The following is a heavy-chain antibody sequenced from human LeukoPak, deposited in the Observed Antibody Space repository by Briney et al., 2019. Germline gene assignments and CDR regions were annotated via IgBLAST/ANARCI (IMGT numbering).Heavy chain of an antibody. CDR1: GFPFSSYA. Sequence: GGSLRLSCAASGFPFSSYAMHWVRQAPGKGLEYVSAISSNGGSTSYANSVKGRFTISRDNSKNTLYLQMGSLRAEDTAIYYCARLYDILTGAFDYWGQGTLVTVSS. CDR3: ARLYDILTGAFDY. CDR2: ISSNGGST. J-gene: IGHJ4*02. D-gene: IGHD3-9*01. V-gene: IGHV3-64*01.